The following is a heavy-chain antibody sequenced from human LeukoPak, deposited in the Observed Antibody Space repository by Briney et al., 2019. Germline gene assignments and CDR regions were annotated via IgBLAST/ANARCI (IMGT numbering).Heavy chain of an antibody. D-gene: IGHD5-24*01. CDR2: INPNSGGT. CDR3: ARIGYNHYFDY. V-gene: IGHV1-2*02. Sequence: ASVKVSCKASGYTFTDYYLHWVRRAPGQGLEWMGWINPNSGGTNSAQTFQGRVTMTRDTSITTAYLDLSRLRSDDTAVYYCARIGYNHYFDYWGQGTLVTVSS. CDR1: GYTFTDYY. J-gene: IGHJ4*01.